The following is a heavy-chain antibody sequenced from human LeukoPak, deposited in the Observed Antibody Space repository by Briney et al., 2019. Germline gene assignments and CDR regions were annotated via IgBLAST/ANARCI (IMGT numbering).Heavy chain of an antibody. D-gene: IGHD2-15*01. Sequence: PGGSLRLSCAASGFIFSNYWMSLVRQAPGKGLEWVANIKQDGSEKYYVDSVKGRFTISRDNAKNSLYLQMNSLRAEDTAVYYCARQGWDIVVVAAANDYWGQGTLVTVSS. V-gene: IGHV3-7*01. CDR2: IKQDGSEK. J-gene: IGHJ4*02. CDR1: GFIFSNYW. CDR3: ARQGWDIVVVAAANDY.